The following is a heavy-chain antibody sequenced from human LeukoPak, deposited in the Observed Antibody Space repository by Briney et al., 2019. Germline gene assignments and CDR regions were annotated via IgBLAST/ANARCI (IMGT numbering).Heavy chain of an antibody. CDR2: ISSSGSTI. J-gene: IGHJ6*03. D-gene: IGHD1-7*01. V-gene: IGHV3-48*03. Sequence: PGGSLRLSCAASGFTFSSYAMNWVRQAPGKGLEWVSHISSSGSTIWCADSVKGRFTISRDNAKNSLYLQMNSLRAEDTAVYYCARVELAPYYYYMDVWGKGTTVTVSS. CDR3: ARVELAPYYYYMDV. CDR1: GFTFSSYA.